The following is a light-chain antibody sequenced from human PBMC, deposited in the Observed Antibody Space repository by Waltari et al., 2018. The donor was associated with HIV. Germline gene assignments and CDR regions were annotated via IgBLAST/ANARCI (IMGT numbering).Light chain of an antibody. J-gene: IGLJ2*01. CDR2: KDT. V-gene: IGLV3-25*03. CDR1: TLSRHD. CDR3: QSAHSSATI. Sequence: SHELTQAPSLSVPPVQSAKNPRSADTLSRHDVYWYQQEAGQAPVMIISKDTERISGIPTLFSASSSGTTATLIISGVLAEDEADYYCQSAHSSATIIGGGTKLTVL.